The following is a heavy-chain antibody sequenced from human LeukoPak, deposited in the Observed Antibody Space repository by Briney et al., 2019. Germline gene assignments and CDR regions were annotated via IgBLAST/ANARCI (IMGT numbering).Heavy chain of an antibody. CDR2: TNSVGSST. D-gene: IGHD6-19*01. CDR3: AREGSWSPRYISGQSLPRSYYYGMDV. J-gene: IGHJ6*02. Sequence: PGGSLRLSCAASGFTFSSYCMHWVRHAPGKGMVWVSRTNSVGSSTSYADSVKGRFTISRDNAKNTLYLQMNSLRAEDTAVYYCAREGSWSPRYISGQSLPRSYYYGMDVWGQGTTVTVSS. CDR1: GFTFSSYC. V-gene: IGHV3-74*01.